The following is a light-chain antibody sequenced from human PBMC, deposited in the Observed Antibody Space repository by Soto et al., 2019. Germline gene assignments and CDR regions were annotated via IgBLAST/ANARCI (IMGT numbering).Light chain of an antibody. CDR1: QSVSMW. J-gene: IGKJ1*01. CDR2: GAS. Sequence: IHRTQSPSTLSASVGARVTITGRSIQSVSMWLAWFQQKPGKAPRLLIYGASNLESGVPSRFSGSGSGTQFTLTISSLQPEDAATYYCQQYNTYLTWTFGQGTKVDIK. V-gene: IGKV1-5*01. CDR3: QQYNTYLTWT.